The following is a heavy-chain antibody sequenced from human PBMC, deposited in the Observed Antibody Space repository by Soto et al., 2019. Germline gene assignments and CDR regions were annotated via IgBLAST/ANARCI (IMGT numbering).Heavy chain of an antibody. CDR2: ISAYNGNT. D-gene: IGHD5-18*01. V-gene: IGHV1-18*01. Sequence: GASVKVSCKASGYTFTSYGISWVRQAPGQGLEWMGRISAYNGNTNYAQKLQGRVTMTTDTSTSTAYMELRSLRSDDTAVYYCAREAYTAMDLYYYYGMDVWGQGTTVTVSS. CDR3: AREAYTAMDLYYYYGMDV. J-gene: IGHJ6*02. CDR1: GYTFTSYG.